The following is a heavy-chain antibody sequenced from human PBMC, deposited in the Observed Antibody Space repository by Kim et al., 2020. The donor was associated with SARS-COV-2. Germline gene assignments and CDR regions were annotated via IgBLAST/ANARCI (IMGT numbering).Heavy chain of an antibody. Sequence: GGSLRLSCAASGFTFSYYGMHWVRQAPGKGLEWVALISSDGSKKFYADSVRGRSTISRDNSRSTLYLQMNSRRGDDTAVYYCAIPGSPRSCRGGSCYANWFDPGGEGTLVTVSS. D-gene: IGHD2-15*01. J-gene: IGHJ5*02. V-gene: IGHV3-30*03. CDR3: AIPGSPRSCRGGSCYANWFDP. CDR2: ISSDGSKK. CDR1: GFTFSYYG.